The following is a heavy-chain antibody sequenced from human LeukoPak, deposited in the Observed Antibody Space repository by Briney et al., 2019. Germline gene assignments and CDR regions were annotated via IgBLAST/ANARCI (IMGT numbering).Heavy chain of an antibody. J-gene: IGHJ4*02. CDR2: LSYDDTNE. D-gene: IGHD5-24*01. V-gene: IGHV3-30*04. Sequence: GGSLRLSCAASEFIFSRYAMHWVRQAPGKGLEWVAILSYDDTNEYYADSVAGRFTVSRDNSKNTLYLQMNSLRPDDTAVYYCARDRRDGNNLAFHFDYWGQGTLVTVSS. CDR3: ARDRRDGNNLAFHFDY. CDR1: EFIFSRYA.